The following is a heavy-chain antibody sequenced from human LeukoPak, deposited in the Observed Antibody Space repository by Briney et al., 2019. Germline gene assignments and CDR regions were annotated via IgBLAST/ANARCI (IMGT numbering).Heavy chain of an antibody. CDR3: ATTQYDYVWGSYLPFDI. J-gene: IGHJ3*02. CDR1: GFTFSSYW. CDR2: IKRDGSEK. D-gene: IGHD3-16*02. Sequence: GGSLRLSCAASGFTFSSYWMSWVRQAPGKGLEWVANIKRDGSEKYYVDSVKGRFTISRDNAKNSLYLQMNSLRAEDTAVYYCATTQYDYVWGSYLPFDIWGQGTMVTVSS. V-gene: IGHV3-7*01.